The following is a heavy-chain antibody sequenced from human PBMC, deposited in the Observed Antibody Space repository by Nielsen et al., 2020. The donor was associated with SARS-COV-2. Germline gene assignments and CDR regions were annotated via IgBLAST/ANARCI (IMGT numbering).Heavy chain of an antibody. D-gene: IGHD4-17*01. CDR3: ARDSRPDYGESYYYYYGMDV. V-gene: IGHV3-13*04. CDR2: IGTAGDT. J-gene: IGHJ6*02. Sequence: GESLKISCAASGFTFSTYDMHWVRQPTGKGLEWVSAIGTAGDTYYPGSVKGRFTISRENAKNSLYLQMNSLRAEDTAVYYCARDSRPDYGESYYYYYGMDVWGQGTTVTVSS. CDR1: GFTFSTYD.